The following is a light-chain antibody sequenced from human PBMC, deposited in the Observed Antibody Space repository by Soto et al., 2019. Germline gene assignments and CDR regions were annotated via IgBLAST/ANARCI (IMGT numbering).Light chain of an antibody. CDR2: KAF. CDR3: QQYNSYSRT. J-gene: IGKJ1*01. Sequence: DIQMTQSPSTLSASVGDRVTITCRASQSISNWLAWYQQKPGKAPKLLIYKAFSLESGVPSRFSGSGSGTEFTLTISSLQPDDFATYYGQQYNSYSRTFGQGTKVEIK. V-gene: IGKV1-5*03. CDR1: QSISNW.